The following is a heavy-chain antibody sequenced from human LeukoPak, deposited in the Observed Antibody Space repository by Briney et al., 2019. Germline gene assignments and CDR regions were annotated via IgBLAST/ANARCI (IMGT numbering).Heavy chain of an antibody. D-gene: IGHD6-13*01. CDR3: ARLAYSSGWYGDHFDY. CDR1: GGSISSSSYY. Sequence: SETLSLTCTVSGGSISSSSYYWGWIRQPPGKGLEWIGSIYYSGSTYYNPSLKSRVTISVDTSKNQFSLKLSSVTAADTAVYYCARLAYSSGWYGDHFDYWGQGTLVTVSS. V-gene: IGHV4-39*07. J-gene: IGHJ4*02. CDR2: IYYSGST.